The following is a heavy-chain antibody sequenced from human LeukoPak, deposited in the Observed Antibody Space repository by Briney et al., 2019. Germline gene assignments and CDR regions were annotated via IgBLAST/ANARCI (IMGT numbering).Heavy chain of an antibody. CDR3: ARRRGSYFYYYYMDV. CDR1: GGSFSGYY. D-gene: IGHD3-16*01. J-gene: IGHJ6*03. V-gene: IGHV4-34*01. Sequence: SETLSLTCAVYGGSFSGYYWSWIRQPPGKGLEWIGEINHSGSANYNPSLKSRVTISVDTSKNQFSLKLSSVTAADTAVYYCARRRGSYFYYYYMDVWGKGTTVTVSS. CDR2: INHSGSA.